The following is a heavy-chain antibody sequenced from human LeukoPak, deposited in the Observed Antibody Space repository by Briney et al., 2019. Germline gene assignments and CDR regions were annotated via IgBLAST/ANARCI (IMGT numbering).Heavy chain of an antibody. CDR2: ISAYNGNT. J-gene: IGHJ3*02. Sequence: GASVKVSCKASGYTFTSYGISWVRQAPGQGLEWMGWISAYNGNTNYAQKLQGRVTMTTDTSTSTAYMELRSLRSDDTAVYYCAGEGGSGSYDGAAFDIWGQGTMVTVSS. CDR3: AGEGGSGSYDGAAFDI. D-gene: IGHD1-26*01. CDR1: GYTFTSYG. V-gene: IGHV1-18*01.